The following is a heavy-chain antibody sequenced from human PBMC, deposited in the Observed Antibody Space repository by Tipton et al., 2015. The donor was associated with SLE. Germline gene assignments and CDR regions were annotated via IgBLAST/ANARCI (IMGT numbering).Heavy chain of an antibody. Sequence: TLSLTCNVSGGSISSGGYYWSWIRQHPGKGLEWIGYTYYSGSPYYNPSLKSRVTISLDMSKNQFSLRLSSVTAADTAVYYCAKMGLCTTTTCNEGASDVWGQGSMVTVSS. D-gene: IGHD2-2*01. CDR2: TYYSGSP. CDR3: AKMGLCTTTTCNEGASDV. V-gene: IGHV4-31*03. J-gene: IGHJ3*01. CDR1: GGSISSGGYY.